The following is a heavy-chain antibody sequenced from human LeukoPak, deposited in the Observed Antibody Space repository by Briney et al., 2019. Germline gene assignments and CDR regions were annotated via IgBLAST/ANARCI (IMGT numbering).Heavy chain of an antibody. J-gene: IGHJ4*02. D-gene: IGHD2-15*01. CDR2: ISSSSSYI. CDR3: ARDVELGLDY. V-gene: IGHV3-21*01. Sequence: GGSLRLSCAASGFTFSSYSMNWVRQAPGKGLEWVSSISSSSSYIYYADSMKGRFTISRDNAKNSLYLQMTSLRAEDTAVYYCARDVELGLDYWGQGTLVTVSS. CDR1: GFTFSSYS.